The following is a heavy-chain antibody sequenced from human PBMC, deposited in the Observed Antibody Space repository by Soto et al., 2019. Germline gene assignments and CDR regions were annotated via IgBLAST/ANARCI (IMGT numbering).Heavy chain of an antibody. Sequence: TLSLTCTVSGGSISSSSYYWGWIRQPPGKGLEWIGSIYYSGSTYYNPSLKSRVTISVDTSKNQFSLKLSSVTAADTAVYFCAREVGYSANDLGYYFDYWAQGTLVTVSS. D-gene: IGHD5-12*01. V-gene: IGHV4-39*07. CDR3: AREVGYSANDLGYYFDY. CDR2: IYYSGST. J-gene: IGHJ4*02. CDR1: GGSISSSSYY.